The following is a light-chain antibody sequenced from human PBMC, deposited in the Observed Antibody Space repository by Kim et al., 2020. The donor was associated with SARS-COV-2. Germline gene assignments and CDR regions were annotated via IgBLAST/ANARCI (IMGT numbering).Light chain of an antibody. V-gene: IGLV1-51*01. Sequence: GQKVTISCSGSNSNIGSDYVSCYQQLPGTAPKLLIYDNNKRPSGIPDRFSTSKSGTSATLGITGLQTGDEADYYCGTWDTSLSAVVFGGGTQLTVL. CDR1: NSNIGSDY. J-gene: IGLJ2*01. CDR2: DNN. CDR3: GTWDTSLSAVV.